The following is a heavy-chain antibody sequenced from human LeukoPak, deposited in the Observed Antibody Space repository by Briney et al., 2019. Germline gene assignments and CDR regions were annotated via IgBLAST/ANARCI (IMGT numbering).Heavy chain of an antibody. CDR3: ASDNLIGSSEYYFDY. J-gene: IGHJ4*02. CDR2: ISSSGSTI. V-gene: IGHV3-11*01. D-gene: IGHD6-13*01. Sequence: PGGSLRLSCAASGFTVSSNYMSWVRQAPGKGLEWVSYISSSGSTIYYADSVKGRFTISRDNAKNSLYLQMNSLRAEDTAVYYCASDNLIGSSEYYFDYWGQGTLVTVSS. CDR1: GFTVSSNY.